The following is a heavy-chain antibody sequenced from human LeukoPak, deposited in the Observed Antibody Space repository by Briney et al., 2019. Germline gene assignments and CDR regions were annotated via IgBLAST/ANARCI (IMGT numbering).Heavy chain of an antibody. CDR2: INSDGSST. V-gene: IGHV3-74*01. J-gene: IGHJ4*02. CDR3: ARVRFGYSSIPFDY. D-gene: IGHD6-19*01. Sequence: GGSLRLSCAASGFTFSSYWMHWVRQAPGKGLVWVSRINSDGSSTSYADSVKGRFTISRDNAKNTLYLQMNSLRADDTAVYYCARVRFGYSSIPFDYWGQGTLVTVSS. CDR1: GFTFSSYW.